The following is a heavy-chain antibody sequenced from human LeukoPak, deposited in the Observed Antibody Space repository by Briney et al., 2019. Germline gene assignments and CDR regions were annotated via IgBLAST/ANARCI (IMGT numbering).Heavy chain of an antibody. J-gene: IGHJ4*02. CDR3: ARLLLWFGFVDY. Sequence: SETLSLTCTVSGGSISSSSYYWGWIRQPPGKGLEWIGSIYYSGSTYYNPSLKSRVTISVDTSKNQFSLKLSSVTAADTAVYYCARLLLWFGFVDYWGQGTLATVSS. V-gene: IGHV4-39*01. CDR1: GGSISSSSYY. D-gene: IGHD3-10*01. CDR2: IYYSGST.